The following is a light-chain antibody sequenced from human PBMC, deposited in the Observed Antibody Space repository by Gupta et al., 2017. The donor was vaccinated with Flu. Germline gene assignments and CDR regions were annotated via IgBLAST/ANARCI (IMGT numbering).Light chain of an antibody. V-gene: IGLV1-44*01. CDR1: SSNIGSNP. Sequence: QSVLTQPPSASGTPGQRVTISCSGSSSNIGSNPVNWYQQLPGTAPKLLIYSNNQRPSGVPDRFSGSRSGTSASLAISGLQSEDEADYYCAAWDATPKRVFGGGTKLTVL. CDR3: AAWDATPKRV. CDR2: SNN. J-gene: IGLJ3*02.